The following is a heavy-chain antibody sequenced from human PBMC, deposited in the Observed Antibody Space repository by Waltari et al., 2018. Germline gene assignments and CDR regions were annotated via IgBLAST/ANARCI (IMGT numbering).Heavy chain of an antibody. CDR2: IRYDGSNK. Sequence: QVQLVESGGGVVQPGGSLRLSCAASGFTFSSYALHWVRQAPGKGLEWVAFIRYDGSNKYYADSVKGRFTISRDNSKNTLYLQMNSLRAEDTAVYYCAKDVLAYSGSSVFDYWGQGTLVTVSS. D-gene: IGHD1-26*01. J-gene: IGHJ4*02. V-gene: IGHV3-30*02. CDR1: GFTFSSYA. CDR3: AKDVLAYSGSSVFDY.